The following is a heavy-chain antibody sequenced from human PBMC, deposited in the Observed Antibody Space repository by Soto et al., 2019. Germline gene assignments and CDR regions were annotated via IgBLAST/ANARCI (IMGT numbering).Heavy chain of an antibody. Sequence: QVQLVQSGAEVKRPGASVKVSCKASGYIYVSYGMSWVRQAPGQGLEWMGWITTHSGQTTSAQKYQGRITMTTDPSTSTASLELTRLTSDDTAVYYCARIDVDTVSTATRDYNYYYMDVWGTGTSVTVSS. CDR3: ARIDVDTVSTATRDYNYYYMDV. CDR1: GYIYVSYG. CDR2: ITTHSGQT. V-gene: IGHV1-18*01. J-gene: IGHJ6*03. D-gene: IGHD5-18*01.